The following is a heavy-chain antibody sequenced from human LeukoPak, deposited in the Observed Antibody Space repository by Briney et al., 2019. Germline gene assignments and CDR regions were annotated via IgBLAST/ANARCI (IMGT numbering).Heavy chain of an antibody. V-gene: IGHV4-34*01. CDR1: GGSFSGYY. J-gene: IGHJ4*02. CDR3: ARYLYEGYFDY. Sequence: SSETLSLTCAVYGGSFSGYYWSWIRQPPGKGLEWIGEINHSGSTNYNPSLKSRVTISVDTSKNQFSLKLSSVTAADTAVYYCARYLYEGYFDYWGQGTLVTVSS. CDR2: INHSGST. D-gene: IGHD3-16*01.